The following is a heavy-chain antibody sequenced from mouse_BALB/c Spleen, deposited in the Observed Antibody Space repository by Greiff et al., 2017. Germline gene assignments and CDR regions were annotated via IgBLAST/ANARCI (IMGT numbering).Heavy chain of an antibody. J-gene: IGHJ4*01. D-gene: IGHD2-4*01. CDR3: ARHVGITTTYYYAMDY. Sequence: EVQRVESGGGLWRLGGSLKLPCAASGLALGGITWSWVPRLPGKGREGVAYIGSGGGRPYYPDTVKGGFTISRDNARNTLYLQMSSLKSEDTAMYYCARHVGITTTYYYAMDYWGQGTSVTVSS. V-gene: IGHV5-12-1*01. CDR1: GLALGGIT. CDR2: IGSGGGRP.